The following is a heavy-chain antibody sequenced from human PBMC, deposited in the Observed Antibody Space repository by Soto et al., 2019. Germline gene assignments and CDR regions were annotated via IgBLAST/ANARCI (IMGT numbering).Heavy chain of an antibody. V-gene: IGHV1-69*13. J-gene: IGHJ4*02. CDR2: IIPIFGTA. CDR1: GGTFSSYA. CDR3: AREYSSGWHRTRNFDY. D-gene: IGHD6-19*01. Sequence: SVKVSCKASGGTFSSYAISWVRQAPGQGLEWMGGIIPIFGTANYAQKFQGRVTITADESTSTAYMELSSLRSEDTAVYYCAREYSSGWHRTRNFDYWGQGTLVTVSS.